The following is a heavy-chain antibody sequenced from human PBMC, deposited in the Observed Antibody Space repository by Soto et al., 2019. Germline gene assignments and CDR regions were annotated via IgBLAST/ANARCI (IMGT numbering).Heavy chain of an antibody. CDR1: GGSVSVYY. Sequence: PSEPLSLTCTISGGSVSVYYWSWIRQSTGQGLEWIGYIYASGSPYYNPSLRSRVTISADTSKNQISLKLTSPTAADTAVYYCARGVGSSPPQYWGRGTLVTVSS. V-gene: IGHV4-59*02. CDR3: ARGVGSSPPQY. D-gene: IGHD1-26*01. J-gene: IGHJ4*02. CDR2: IYASGSP.